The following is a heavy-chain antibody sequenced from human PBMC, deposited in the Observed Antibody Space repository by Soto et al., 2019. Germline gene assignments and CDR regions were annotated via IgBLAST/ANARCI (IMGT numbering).Heavy chain of an antibody. D-gene: IGHD3-9*01. CDR3: ARQGDILTGSEVPLDY. Sequence: GESLKISCKGSGYSFTSYWIGWVRQMPGKGLEWMGIIYPGDSDTRYSPSFQGQVTISADKSISTAYLQWSSLKASDTAMYYCARQGDILTGSEVPLDYWGQGTRVTVSS. CDR1: GYSFTSYW. V-gene: IGHV5-51*01. CDR2: IYPGDSDT. J-gene: IGHJ4*02.